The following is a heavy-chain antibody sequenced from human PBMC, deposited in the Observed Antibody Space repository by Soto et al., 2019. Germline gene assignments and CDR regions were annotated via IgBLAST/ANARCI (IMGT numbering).Heavy chain of an antibody. CDR2: ISAYNGNT. V-gene: IGHV1-18*01. CDR1: GYTFTSYG. J-gene: IGHJ4*02. CDR3: ARGYKYYYDSSGSVY. D-gene: IGHD3-22*01. Sequence: ASVKVSCKASGYTFTSYGISWVRQAPGQGLEWMGWISAYNGNTNYAQKLQGRVTMTTDTSTSTAYMELRSLRSDDTAVYYCARGYKYYYDSSGSVYWGQGTLVTVSS.